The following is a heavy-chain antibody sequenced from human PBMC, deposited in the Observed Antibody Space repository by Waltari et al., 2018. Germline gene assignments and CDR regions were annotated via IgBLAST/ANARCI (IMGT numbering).Heavy chain of an antibody. D-gene: IGHD6-13*01. CDR2: INDSGST. J-gene: IGHJ4*02. Sequence: QVQLQQWGAGLLKPSETLSLTCAVYGGSFSGYYLSGIRQPPGKGREWIGEINDSGSTNYHPPLKSRVTISVDTSKNQLSLKPSYVTAADTAVYYSARHRIAAAGPFDYWGQGTLVTVSS. V-gene: IGHV4-34*01. CDR3: ARHRIAAAGPFDY. CDR1: GGSFSGYY.